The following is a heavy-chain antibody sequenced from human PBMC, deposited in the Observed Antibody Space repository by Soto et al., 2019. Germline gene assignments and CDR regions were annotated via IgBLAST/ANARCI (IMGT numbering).Heavy chain of an antibody. CDR2: ISGSGGST. D-gene: IGHD6-13*01. CDR3: AKVSSSSWGTFDY. J-gene: IGHJ4*02. V-gene: IGHV3-23*01. CDR1: GFTFSSYA. Sequence: EVQLLESGGGLVQPGGSLRLSCAASGFTFSSYAMSWVRQAPGKGLEWVSAISGSGGSTYYADSVKGRFTISRDNSKNTLYLKMNSLRAEDTAVYYCAKVSSSSWGTFDYWGQGTLVTVSS.